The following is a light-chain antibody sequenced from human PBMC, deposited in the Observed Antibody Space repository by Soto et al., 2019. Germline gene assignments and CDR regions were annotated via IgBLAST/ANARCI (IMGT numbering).Light chain of an antibody. Sequence: DIQMTQSPSSLSASVGDRVTITCRASQGIRNDLGWYQQKPGKAPKRLIYAASSLQSGVPSRFSGSGSGTDFTFTINNLQPEDIGTYYCQHYNGFPITFGQGTRLEIK. J-gene: IGKJ5*01. CDR2: AAS. V-gene: IGKV1-17*02. CDR3: QHYNGFPIT. CDR1: QGIRND.